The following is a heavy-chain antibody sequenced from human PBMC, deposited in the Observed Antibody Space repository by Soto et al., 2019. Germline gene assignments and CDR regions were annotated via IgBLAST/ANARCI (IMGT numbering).Heavy chain of an antibody. J-gene: IGHJ6*02. CDR3: ARDRLPGYSSGWYYYYGMDV. D-gene: IGHD6-19*01. Sequence: SQTLSLTCTISGDSVSSNSAAWNWIRQSPSRGLEWLGRTYYRSKWYNDYAVSVKSRITINPDTSKNQFSLQLNSVTPEDTAVYYCARDRLPGYSSGWYYYYGMDVWGQGTTVTVSS. V-gene: IGHV6-1*01. CDR2: TYYRSKWYN. CDR1: GDSVSSNSAA.